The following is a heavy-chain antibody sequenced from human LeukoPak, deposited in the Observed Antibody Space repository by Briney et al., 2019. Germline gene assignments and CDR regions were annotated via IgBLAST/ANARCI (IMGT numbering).Heavy chain of an antibody. J-gene: IGHJ3*02. Sequence: SETLSLTCTVSGGSISSYYWSWIRRPPGKGLEWIGYMSYSGITNYNPSLKSRVIISLDTSKNQFSLKLTSVTAADTAVYYCARRDYGDYGGAFDIWGQGTMVTVSS. CDR3: ARRDYGDYGGAFDI. CDR2: MSYSGIT. V-gene: IGHV4-59*08. D-gene: IGHD4-17*01. CDR1: GGSISSYY.